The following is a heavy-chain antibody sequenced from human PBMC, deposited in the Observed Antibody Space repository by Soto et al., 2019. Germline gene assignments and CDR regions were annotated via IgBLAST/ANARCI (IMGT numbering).Heavy chain of an antibody. V-gene: IGHV4-59*01. J-gene: IGHJ4*02. CDR2: IYYSGST. CDR1: GGSISSYY. D-gene: IGHD3-3*01. CDR3: ARYFGVVVFDY. Sequence: SETLSLTCTVSGGSISSYYWSWIRQPPGKGLEWIGYIYYSGSTNYNPSLKSRVTISVGTSKNQFSLKLSSVTAADTAVYYCARYFGVVVFDYWGQGTLVTVSS.